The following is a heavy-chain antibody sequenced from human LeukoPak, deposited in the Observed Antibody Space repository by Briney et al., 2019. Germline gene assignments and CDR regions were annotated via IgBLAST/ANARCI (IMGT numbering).Heavy chain of an antibody. CDR1: GLTFSSYG. V-gene: IGHV3-33*08. CDR3: ARRGYSGYDCDY. J-gene: IGHJ4*02. Sequence: GGSLRLSCAASGLTFSSYGMHWVRQAPGKGLEWVAVIWYDGSNKYYADSVKGRFTISRDNSKNTLYLQMNSLRAEDTAVYYCARRGYSGYDCDYWGQGTLVTVSS. D-gene: IGHD5-12*01. CDR2: IWYDGSNK.